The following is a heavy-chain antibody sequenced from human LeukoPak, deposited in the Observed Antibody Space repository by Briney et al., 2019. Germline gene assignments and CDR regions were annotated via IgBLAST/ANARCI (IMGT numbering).Heavy chain of an antibody. V-gene: IGHV1-8*01. Sequence: GASVKISCKASGYTFTSYDINWVRQATGQGLEWMGWMNPNSGNTGYAQKFQGRVTMTRNTSISTAYMELSSLRSEDTAVYYCARTPTCLGYCSGGRTQVFQHWGQGTLVTVSS. CDR3: ARTPTCLGYCSGGRTQVFQH. D-gene: IGHD2-15*01. CDR1: GYTFTSYD. J-gene: IGHJ1*01. CDR2: MNPNSGNT.